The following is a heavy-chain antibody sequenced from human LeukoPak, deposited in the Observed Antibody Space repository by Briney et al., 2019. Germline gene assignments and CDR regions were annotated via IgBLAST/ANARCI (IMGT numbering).Heavy chain of an antibody. CDR3: AHMAAVAGGYYFDY. V-gene: IGHV3-23*01. D-gene: IGHD6-19*01. CDR1: GFTFSSYA. CDR2: ISGSGGST. Sequence: GGSLRLSCAASGFTFSSYAMSWVRQAPWKGLEWVSAISGSGGSTYYADSVKGRFTISRDNSKNTLYLQMNSLRAEDTAVYYCAHMAAVAGGYYFDYWGQGTLVTVSS. J-gene: IGHJ4*02.